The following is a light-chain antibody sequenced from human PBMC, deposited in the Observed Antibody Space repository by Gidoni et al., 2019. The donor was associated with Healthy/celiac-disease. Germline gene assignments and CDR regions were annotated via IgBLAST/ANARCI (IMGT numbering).Light chain of an antibody. J-gene: IGKJ2*01. CDR3: QQYNNWPRRT. CDR1: QSVSSN. V-gene: IGKV3-15*01. CDR2: GAS. Sequence: EIVMTQSQATLSVSPGERATLSCRASQSVSSNLAWYQQKPGQAPRLLIYGASTRATGIPARFSGSGSGTEFTLTISSLQSEDFAVYYCQQYNNWPRRTFGQGTKLEIK.